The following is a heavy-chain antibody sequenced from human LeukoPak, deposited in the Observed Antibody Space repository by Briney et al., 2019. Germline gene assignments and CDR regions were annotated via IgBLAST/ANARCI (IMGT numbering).Heavy chain of an antibody. Sequence: SETLSLTCTVSGGSISDSYWTWIRKPPGTGLEWIGYISYSGSTNYNPSLKSRVTISVDASKNRFSLKLSSVTAADTAVYYCAKNEGRYDGVGRYITTADYWGQGTLVTVSS. CDR3: AKNEGRYDGVGRYITTADY. J-gene: IGHJ4*02. CDR2: ISYSGST. D-gene: IGHD2-8*01. V-gene: IGHV4-59*01. CDR1: GGSISDSY.